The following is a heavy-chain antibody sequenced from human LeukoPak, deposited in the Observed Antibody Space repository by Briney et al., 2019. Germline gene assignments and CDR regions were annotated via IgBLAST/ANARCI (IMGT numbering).Heavy chain of an antibody. CDR1: GFTFSSYA. CDR2: IRGSDGLT. V-gene: IGHV3-23*01. CDR3: AREQRITMVRGVIIRGLDY. D-gene: IGHD3-10*01. Sequence: GGSLRLSCAASGFTFSSYAMTWVRQAPGKGLKWVSCIRGSDGLTYYADSVKGRFTISRDNSMNTLYLQMNSLRAEDTAVYYCAREQRITMVRGVIIRGLDYWGQGTLVTVSS. J-gene: IGHJ4*02.